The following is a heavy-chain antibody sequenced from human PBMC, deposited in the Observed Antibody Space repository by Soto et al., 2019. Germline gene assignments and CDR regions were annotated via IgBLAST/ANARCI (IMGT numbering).Heavy chain of an antibody. Sequence: SETLSLTCTVSAASSGRSSYFWGWIRQPPGKGLEWIGSLYYSGSAYYNPSLYSRVTISADTSKNLLSLKLRSVTAADTAVYYCARRDRGGNGGKSFPFWGQGTMVTVSS. J-gene: IGHJ4*02. CDR2: LYYSGSA. V-gene: IGHV4-39*01. CDR1: AASSGRSSYF. CDR3: ARRDRGGNGGKSFPF. D-gene: IGHD5-12*01.